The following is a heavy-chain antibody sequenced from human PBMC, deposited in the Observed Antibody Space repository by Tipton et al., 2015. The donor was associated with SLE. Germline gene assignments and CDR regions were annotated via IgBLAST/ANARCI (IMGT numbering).Heavy chain of an antibody. CDR2: LYPSGST. CDR1: GFTFSSYS. Sequence: LRLSCAASGFTFSSYSMNWVRQAPGRGLEWIGFLYPSGSTYYNPSLKSRVTISIDTSKNQFSLKLSSVTAADTALYYCARGRPSDYIWVYSGWVLDYWGQGTLVTVSS. V-gene: IGHV4-34*01. D-gene: IGHD3-16*01. J-gene: IGHJ4*02. CDR3: ARGRPSDYIWVYSGWVLDY.